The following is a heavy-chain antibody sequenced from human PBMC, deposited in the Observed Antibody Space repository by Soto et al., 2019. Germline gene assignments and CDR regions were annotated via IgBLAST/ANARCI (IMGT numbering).Heavy chain of an antibody. CDR1: GGSFSGYY. Sequence: PSETLSLTCAVYGGSFSGYYWSWIRQPPGKGLEWIGEINHSGSTNYNPSLKSRVTISLDTSKNQFSLNLSSVTAADTAVYYCARGPYCSGNSCYRSFDYWGQGTLVTVSS. V-gene: IGHV4-34*01. CDR2: INHSGST. D-gene: IGHD2-15*01. J-gene: IGHJ4*02. CDR3: ARGPYCSGNSCYRSFDY.